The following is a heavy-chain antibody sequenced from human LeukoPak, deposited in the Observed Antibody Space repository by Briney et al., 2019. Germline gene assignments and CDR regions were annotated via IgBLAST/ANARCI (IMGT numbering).Heavy chain of an antibody. J-gene: IGHJ5*01. V-gene: IGHV3-48*04. CDR3: ARDLASASCPCRWFDY. Sequence: GGSLRLSCAASGFTLNNYWMSWVRQAPGKGLEWVSFIGTSSTPIYYADSVRGRFTISRDNAKNTVYLQMGSLRAEDTALYYCARDLASASCPCRWFDYWGQGTLVTVSS. D-gene: IGHD2-2*01. CDR1: GFTLNNYW. CDR2: IGTSSTPI.